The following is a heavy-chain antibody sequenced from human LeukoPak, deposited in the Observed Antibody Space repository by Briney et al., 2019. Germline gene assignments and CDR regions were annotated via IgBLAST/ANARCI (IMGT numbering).Heavy chain of an antibody. V-gene: IGHV1-3*01. J-gene: IGHJ5*02. Sequence: GASVKVSCKASGYTFTSYAIHWVRQAPGQRLEWMGWINAGNGNTKYSQKFQGRVTITRDTSASTAYMELSSLRSEDTAVFYCARAASIAVRGGWFDPWGQGTLVTVSS. D-gene: IGHD6-6*01. CDR2: INAGNGNT. CDR1: GYTFTSYA. CDR3: ARAASIAVRGGWFDP.